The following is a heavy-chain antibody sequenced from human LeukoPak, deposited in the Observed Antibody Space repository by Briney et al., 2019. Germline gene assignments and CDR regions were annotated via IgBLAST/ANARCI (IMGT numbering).Heavy chain of an antibody. Sequence: GGSLRLSCAASGFTFSDYYMSWIRQAPGRGLEWVSYISSSGSTIYYADSVKGRFTISRDNAKNSLYLQMNSLRAEDTAVYYCARGTYYYDSSGYYPLDYWGQGTLVTVSS. D-gene: IGHD3-22*01. CDR1: GFTFSDYY. CDR3: ARGTYYYDSSGYYPLDY. J-gene: IGHJ4*02. CDR2: ISSSGSTI. V-gene: IGHV3-11*01.